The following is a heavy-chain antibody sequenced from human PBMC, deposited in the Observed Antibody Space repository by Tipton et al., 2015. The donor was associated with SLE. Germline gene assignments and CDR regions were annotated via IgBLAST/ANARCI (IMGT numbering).Heavy chain of an antibody. Sequence: SLRLSCAASGFTFSSYDMHWVRRATGKGLEWVSAIGTAGDTYYPGSVKGRFTVSRENAKNSLYLQMNSLRAGDTAVYYCARGPYSSSSPPDYWGQGTLVTVSS. CDR3: ARGPYSSSSPPDY. CDR1: GFTFSSYD. J-gene: IGHJ4*02. V-gene: IGHV3-13*01. D-gene: IGHD6-6*01. CDR2: IGTAGDT.